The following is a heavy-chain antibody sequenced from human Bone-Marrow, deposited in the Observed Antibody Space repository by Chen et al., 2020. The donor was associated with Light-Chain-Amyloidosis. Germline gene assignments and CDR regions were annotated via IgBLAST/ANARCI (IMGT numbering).Heavy chain of an antibody. Sequence: QLQLQESGPGLLKPSETLSLTCTVSDGSINSGDYYWGWLRQSPGKGLEWIGSIYYSGAAFYNPSLRSRVTISLDTSKNLLSLRLTSVTAADTAVYYCSIRIAVPGANEETWGQGTLVTVSS. D-gene: IGHD6-19*01. V-gene: IGHV4-39*02. J-gene: IGHJ5*02. CDR1: DGSINSGDYY. CDR3: SIRIAVPGANEET. CDR2: IYYSGAA.